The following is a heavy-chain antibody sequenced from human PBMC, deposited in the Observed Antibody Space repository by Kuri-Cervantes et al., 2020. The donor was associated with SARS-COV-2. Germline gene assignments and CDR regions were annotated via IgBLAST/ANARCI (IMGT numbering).Heavy chain of an antibody. D-gene: IGHD3-3*01. V-gene: IGHV3-30*02. CDR3: ARDQDDFWSGYRLTFDY. J-gene: IGHJ4*02. CDR1: GFTFSSYG. Sequence: GESLKISCAASGFTFSSYGMHWVRQAPGKGLEWVAFIRYDGSNKYYADSVKGRLTISRDNSKNTLYLQMNSLRAEDTAVYYCARDQDDFWSGYRLTFDYWGQGTLVTVSS. CDR2: IRYDGSNK.